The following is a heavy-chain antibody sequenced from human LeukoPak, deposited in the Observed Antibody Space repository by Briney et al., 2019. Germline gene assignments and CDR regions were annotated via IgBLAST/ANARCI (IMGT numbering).Heavy chain of an antibody. J-gene: IGHJ4*02. CDR3: ARGGIAVAGINNFDY. CDR1: GGTFSSYA. D-gene: IGHD6-19*01. CDR2: IIPIFGTA. V-gene: IGHV1-69*13. Sequence: SVTVSCKASGGTFSSYAINWVRQAPGQGLEWMGGIIPIFGTANYAQNFQGRVTITADESTSTAYMELSSLRSEDTAVYYCARGGIAVAGINNFDYWGQGTLVTVSS.